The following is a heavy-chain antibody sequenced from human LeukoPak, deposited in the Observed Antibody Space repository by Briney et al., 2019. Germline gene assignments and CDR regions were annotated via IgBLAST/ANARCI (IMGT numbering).Heavy chain of an antibody. D-gene: IGHD3-3*01. V-gene: IGHV3-23*01. Sequence: GGSLRLSCAASGFTSSSYALNWVRQAPGKGLEWVATVSGSGDRMYHADSVKGRFTISRDNSKNTIYLQMNSLRAEDTAVYYCAKGADDFWSGYYWVYFDYWGQGTLVTVSS. CDR2: VSGSGDRM. J-gene: IGHJ4*02. CDR3: AKGADDFWSGYYWVYFDY. CDR1: GFTSSSYA.